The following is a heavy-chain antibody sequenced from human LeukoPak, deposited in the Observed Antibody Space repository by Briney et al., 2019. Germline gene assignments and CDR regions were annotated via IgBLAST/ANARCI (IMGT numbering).Heavy chain of an antibody. V-gene: IGHV4-59*12. CDR2: IYYSGST. J-gene: IGHJ6*02. CDR1: GGSIGSYY. D-gene: IGHD4-17*01. Sequence: SETLSLTCTVSGGSIGSYYWSWIRQPPGKGLEWIGYIYYSGSTYYNPSLKSRVTIPVDTSKNQFSLKLSSVTAADTAVYYCARSTVTSPYYYYYGMDVWGQGTTVTVSS. CDR3: ARSTVTSPYYYYYGMDV.